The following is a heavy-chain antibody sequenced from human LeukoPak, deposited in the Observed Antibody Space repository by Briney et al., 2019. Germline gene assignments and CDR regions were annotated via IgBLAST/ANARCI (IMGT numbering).Heavy chain of an antibody. CDR3: ARASGSYGGYYFDY. V-gene: IGHV4-4*07. CDR2: IYTSGST. Sequence: SETLSLTCTVSGGSISSYYWSWIRQPAGKGLEWIGRIYTSGSTYYNPSLKSRVTISVDTSKNQFSLKLSSVTAADTAVYYCARASGSYGGYYFDYWGQGTLVTVSS. D-gene: IGHD1-26*01. CDR1: GGSISSYY. J-gene: IGHJ4*02.